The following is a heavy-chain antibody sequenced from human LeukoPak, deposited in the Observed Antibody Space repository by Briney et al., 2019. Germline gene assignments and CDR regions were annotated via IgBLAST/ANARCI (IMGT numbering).Heavy chain of an antibody. CDR1: GGSFSGYY. V-gene: IGHV4-34*01. D-gene: IGHD3-3*01. J-gene: IGHJ4*02. CDR3: ARGWSYYDFWSGYYTVYYFDY. Sequence: PSETLSLTCAVYGGSFSGYYWSWIRQPPGKGLEWIGEINHSGSTNYNPSLKSRVTISVDTSKNQFSLKLSSVTAADTAVYYCARGWSYYDFWSGYYTVYYFDYWGQGTLVTVSS. CDR2: INHSGST.